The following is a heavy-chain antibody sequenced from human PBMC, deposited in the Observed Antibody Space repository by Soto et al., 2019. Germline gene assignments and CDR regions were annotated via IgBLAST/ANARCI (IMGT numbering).Heavy chain of an antibody. J-gene: IGHJ6*02. CDR1: GGTFSSYA. D-gene: IGHD5-12*01. V-gene: IGHV1-69*12. CDR2: IIPIFGTA. Sequence: QVQLVQSGAEVKKPGSSVKVSCKASGGTFSSYAISWVRQAPGQGLEWMGGIIPIFGTAHYAQKFQGRVTITADESTSTAYLELSSLRSADNAVYYCARGGEKWLRLSGMDVWGQGTTVNVSS. CDR3: ARGGEKWLRLSGMDV.